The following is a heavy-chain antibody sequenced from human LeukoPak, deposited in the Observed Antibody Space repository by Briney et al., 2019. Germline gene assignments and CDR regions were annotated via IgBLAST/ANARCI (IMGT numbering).Heavy chain of an antibody. CDR1: GFTVSSNY. CDR2: ISGSGGST. J-gene: IGHJ4*02. Sequence: GGSLRLSCAASGFTVSSNYMSWVRQAPGRGLEWASVISGSGGSTTYADSVKGRFTISRDNSKNTLYLQMNSLRAEDTAVYYCAKHQYYDTSGFPTSLDSWGQGTLVTVSS. V-gene: IGHV3-23*01. D-gene: IGHD3-22*01. CDR3: AKHQYYDTSGFPTSLDS.